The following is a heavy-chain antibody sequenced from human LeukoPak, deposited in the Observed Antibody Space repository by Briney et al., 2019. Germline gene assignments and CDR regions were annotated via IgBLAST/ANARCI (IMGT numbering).Heavy chain of an antibody. D-gene: IGHD1-14*01. CDR3: ARAEFPNYYYMDV. Sequence: PGGSLRLSCAASGFTLGDYGMSSKRQAPGKGLEWVSGISWNGGTTGYSDSVKGRFSISRDNAKNSLYLHMNSLRAEDTALYYCARAEFPNYYYMDVWGKGTTVTVSS. CDR2: ISWNGGTT. CDR1: GFTLGDYG. V-gene: IGHV3-20*04. J-gene: IGHJ6*03.